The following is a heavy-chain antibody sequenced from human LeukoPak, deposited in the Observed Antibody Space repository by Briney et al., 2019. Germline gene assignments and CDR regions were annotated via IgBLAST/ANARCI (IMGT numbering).Heavy chain of an antibody. CDR3: ARLASGSSIYYYYYMDV. V-gene: IGHV4-39*01. Sequence: PSETLSLTCTVSGGSISSSSYYWGWLRQPPGQGLEWIVSIYYSGSTYYNPSLKSRITITVNTSKNQFSLQLGSVTAADTAVYYCARLASGSSIYYYYYMDVWGKGTTVTVSS. J-gene: IGHJ6*03. CDR1: GGSISSSSYY. D-gene: IGHD3-10*01. CDR2: IYYSGST.